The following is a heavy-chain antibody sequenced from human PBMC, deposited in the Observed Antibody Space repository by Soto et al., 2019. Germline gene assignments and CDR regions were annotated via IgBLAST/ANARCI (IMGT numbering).Heavy chain of an antibody. J-gene: IGHJ4*02. D-gene: IGHD2-15*01. CDR2: IYHSGST. Sequence: SETLSLTCAVSGGSISSGGYSWSWIRQPPGKGLEWIGYIYHSGSTYYSPSLKSRVTISVDRSKNQFSLKLSSVTAADTAVYYCASSTRAATPYCSGGSCYMGADYFDYWGQGTLVTVSS. CDR1: GGSISSGGYS. V-gene: IGHV4-30-2*01. CDR3: ASSTRAATPYCSGGSCYMGADYFDY.